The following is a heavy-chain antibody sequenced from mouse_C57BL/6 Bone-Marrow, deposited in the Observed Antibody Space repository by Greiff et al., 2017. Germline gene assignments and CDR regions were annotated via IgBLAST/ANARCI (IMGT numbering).Heavy chain of an antibody. Sequence: EVQLEESEGGLVQPGSSMKLSCTASGFTFSNYYMAWVRQVPEKGLEWVGNINYDGSSTYYLDSLKSRFIISRDKEKNTLYLQMSSLKSEDTAAYYCSLEGDDVDFWGTGTTVTVSS. D-gene: IGHD2-12*01. V-gene: IGHV5-16*01. CDR2: INYDGSST. J-gene: IGHJ1*03. CDR1: GFTFSNYY. CDR3: SLEGDDVDF.